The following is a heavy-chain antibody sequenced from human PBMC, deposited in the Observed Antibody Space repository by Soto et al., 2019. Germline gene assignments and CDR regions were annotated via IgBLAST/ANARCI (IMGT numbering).Heavy chain of an antibody. Sequence: SVKGSFTASGGTFSSYAISWVRQAPGQGLEWMGGIIPIFGTANYAQKFQGRVTITADKSTSTAYMELSSLRSEDTAVYYCASGVATIRAPVYWGQGTLVTVSS. CDR2: IIPIFGTA. CDR1: GGTFSSYA. D-gene: IGHD5-12*01. V-gene: IGHV1-69*06. CDR3: ASGVATIRAPVY. J-gene: IGHJ4*02.